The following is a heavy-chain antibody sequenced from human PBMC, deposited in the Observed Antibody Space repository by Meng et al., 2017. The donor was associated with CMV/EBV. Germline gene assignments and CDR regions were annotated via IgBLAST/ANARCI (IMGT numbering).Heavy chain of an antibody. J-gene: IGHJ4*02. CDR1: GFTFSSYS. CDR3: AREVGAIDY. CDR2: ISSSSSYI. D-gene: IGHD1-26*01. V-gene: IGHV3-21*01. Sequence: GESLKISCAASGFTFSSYSMNWVRQAPGKGLGWVSSISSSSSYIYYADSVKGRFTISRDNAKNALYLQMNSLRAEDTAVYYCAREVGAIDYWGQGTLVTVSS.